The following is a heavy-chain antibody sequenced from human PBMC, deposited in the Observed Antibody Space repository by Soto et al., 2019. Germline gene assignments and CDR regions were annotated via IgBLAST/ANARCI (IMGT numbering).Heavy chain of an antibody. CDR2: IYWDDDE. D-gene: IGHD2-2*01. Sequence: QITLKESGPTLVNPTQTLTLTCTFSGFSLSTTAEGVGCIRQPPGKALEWLALIYWDDDERYSPSLKSRLTITKDTSKNQVVLTMTNVDPVDTATYYCAHGSCSSADCYPNPYLDYWGQGILVTVSS. CDR3: AHGSCSSADCYPNPYLDY. V-gene: IGHV2-5*02. J-gene: IGHJ4*02. CDR1: GFSLSTTAEG.